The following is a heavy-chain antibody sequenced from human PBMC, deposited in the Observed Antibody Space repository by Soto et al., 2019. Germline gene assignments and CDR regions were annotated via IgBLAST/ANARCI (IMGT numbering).Heavy chain of an antibody. D-gene: IGHD3-16*02. CDR2: IYPGDSDT. J-gene: IGHJ6*02. CDR1: GYSFTSYW. V-gene: IGHV5-51*01. CDR3: ARHGPIYRLGISFYYGMDV. Sequence: PGESLKISCKGSGYSFTSYWIGWVRQMPGKGLEWMGIIYPGDSDTRYSPSFQGQVTISADKSISTAYLQWSSLKASDTAMYYCARHGPIYRLGISFYYGMDVWGQGTTVTVSS.